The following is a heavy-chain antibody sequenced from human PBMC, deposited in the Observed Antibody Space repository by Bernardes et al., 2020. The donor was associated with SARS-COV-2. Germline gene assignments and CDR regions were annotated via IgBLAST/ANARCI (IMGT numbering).Heavy chain of an antibody. CDR3: AKEQGGVYDFWSGYYPQDYYYGMDV. J-gene: IGHJ6*02. Sequence: SLRLSCAASGFTFSSYAMSWVRQAPGKGLEWVSAISGSGGSTYYADSVKGRFTISRDNSKNTLYLQMNSLRAEDTAVYYCAKEQGGVYDFWSGYYPQDYYYGMDVWGQGTTVTVSS. D-gene: IGHD3-3*01. CDR1: GFTFSSYA. CDR2: ISGSGGST. V-gene: IGHV3-23*01.